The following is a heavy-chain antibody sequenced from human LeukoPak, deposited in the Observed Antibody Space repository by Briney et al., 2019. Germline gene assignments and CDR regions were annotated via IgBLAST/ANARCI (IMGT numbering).Heavy chain of an antibody. Sequence: GGSLRLSCTVSGFTFSDYYMSWVRQAPGKGLEWVSYISSSGSMLHYADSVEGRFTISRDNGKSSLYLQMSSLRVEDTAVYYCATRQGYCSGGSCDYWGQGTLVTVSP. CDR1: GFTFSDYY. CDR3: ATRQGYCSGGSCDY. V-gene: IGHV3-11*04. CDR2: ISSSGSML. J-gene: IGHJ4*02. D-gene: IGHD2-15*01.